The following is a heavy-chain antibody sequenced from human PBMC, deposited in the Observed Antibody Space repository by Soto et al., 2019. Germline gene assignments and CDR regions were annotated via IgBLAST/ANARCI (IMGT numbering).Heavy chain of an antibody. CDR1: GGSISSGGYY. CDR2: IYYSGST. Sequence: NPSETLSLTCTVSGGSISSGGYYWSWIRQHPGKGLEWIGYIYYSGSTYYNPSLKSRVTISVDTSKNQFSLKLSSVTAADTAVYYCARVSITKQIVSYYGMDVWGQGTTVTVSS. CDR3: ARVSITKQIVSYYGMDV. V-gene: IGHV4-31*03. D-gene: IGHD2-15*01. J-gene: IGHJ6*02.